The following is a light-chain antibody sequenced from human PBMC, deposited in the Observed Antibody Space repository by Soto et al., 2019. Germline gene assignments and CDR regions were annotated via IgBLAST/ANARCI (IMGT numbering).Light chain of an antibody. V-gene: IGKV1-9*01. CDR1: QGINSF. J-gene: IGKJ4*01. CDR2: AAS. CDR3: QQLERYPST. Sequence: IQLTQSPSSLSASVGDRVTITCRASQGINSFLAWYQQKPGKALKLLIYAASTLQIGVPSRFSGSGSGTDFTLTISSLQPEDFATYYCQQLERYPSTFGGGTKVDIK.